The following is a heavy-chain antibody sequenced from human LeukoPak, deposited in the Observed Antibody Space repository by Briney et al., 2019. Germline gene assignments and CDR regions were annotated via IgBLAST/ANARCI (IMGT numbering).Heavy chain of an antibody. J-gene: IGHJ4*02. CDR2: ISYDGSNK. Sequence: TGGSLRLSCASSGFTFSSYAMHWVRQAPGKGLEWVAVISYDGSNKYYADSVKGRFTISRDNSKNTLYLQMNSLRAEDTAVYYCASTGHPHTGFDYWGQGTLVTVSS. D-gene: IGHD2-8*02. CDR3: ASTGHPHTGFDY. CDR1: GFTFSSYA. V-gene: IGHV3-30-3*01.